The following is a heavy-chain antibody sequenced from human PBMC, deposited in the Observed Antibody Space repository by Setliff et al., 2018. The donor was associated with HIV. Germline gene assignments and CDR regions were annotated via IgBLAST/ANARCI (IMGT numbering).Heavy chain of an antibody. D-gene: IGHD6-6*01. J-gene: IGHJ4*02. CDR2: INSDDYT. CDR3: TRGGSSFLGY. V-gene: IGHV3-66*01. Sequence: PGGSLRLSCAVSGFNVNNKYMTWVRQAPGKGLEWVSIINSDDYTNYADSVKGRFTISRDNAKNTLYLQMNSLRAEDTAVYYCTRGGSSFLGYWGQGTLVTVSS. CDR1: GFNVNNKY.